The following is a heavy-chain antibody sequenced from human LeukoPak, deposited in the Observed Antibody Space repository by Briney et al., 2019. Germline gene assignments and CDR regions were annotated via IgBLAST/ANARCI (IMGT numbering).Heavy chain of an antibody. D-gene: IGHD4/OR15-4a*01. CDR2: ISGSGDNS. V-gene: IGHV3-23*01. Sequence: GASLRLSCAASGFTFSSYAMGWVRLAPGKGLEWVSLISGSGDNSYYADSVKGRFTISRDNSKNTLYLQMSSLRAEDTAIYYCAKCLGDGTNYYFAHWGQGTLVTVSS. CDR1: GFTFSSYA. CDR3: AKCLGDGTNYYFAH. J-gene: IGHJ4*02.